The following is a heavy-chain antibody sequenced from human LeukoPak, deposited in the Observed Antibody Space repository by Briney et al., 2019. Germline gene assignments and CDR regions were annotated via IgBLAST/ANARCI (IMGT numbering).Heavy chain of an antibody. CDR3: AKDFKWELRGMSDAFDI. CDR2: ISYDGSNK. J-gene: IGHJ3*02. D-gene: IGHD1-26*01. CDR1: GFTFSSYA. Sequence: GGSLRLSCAASGFTFSSYAMHWVRQAPGKGLEWVAVISYDGSNKYYADSVKGRFTISRDNSKNTLYLQMNSLRAEDTAVYYCAKDFKWELRGMSDAFDIWGQGTMVTVSS. V-gene: IGHV3-30*04.